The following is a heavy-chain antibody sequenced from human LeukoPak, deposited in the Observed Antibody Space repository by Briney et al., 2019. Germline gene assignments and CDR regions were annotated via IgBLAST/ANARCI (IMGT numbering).Heavy chain of an antibody. CDR2: IYYSGST. D-gene: IGHD6-19*01. J-gene: IGHJ3*02. Sequence: PSETLSLTCTVSGGSISSGGYYWRWIRQHPGKGLEWIGYIYYSGSTYYNPSLKSRVTISVDTSKNQFSLKLSSVTAADTAVYYCARELYSSGWYRLDDALDIWGQGTMVTVSS. CDR3: ARELYSSGWYRLDDALDI. V-gene: IGHV4-31*03. CDR1: GGSISSGGYY.